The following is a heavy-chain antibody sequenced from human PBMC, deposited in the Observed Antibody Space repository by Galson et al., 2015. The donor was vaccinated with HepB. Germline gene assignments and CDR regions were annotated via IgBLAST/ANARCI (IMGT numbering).Heavy chain of an antibody. D-gene: IGHD6-25*01. J-gene: IGHJ4*02. V-gene: IGHV6-1*01. CDR3: ARDGYLGLVYYFDY. CDR2: TYYRSQWCH. Sequence: CAISGDSVSSDSSAWNWIRQSPSRGLEWLGRTYYRSQWCHDYSGSLQSRITINAETSTNQFFLLLDSVTPEDTAVYYCARDGYLGLVYYFDYCGPGILVTVS. CDR1: GDSVSSDSSA.